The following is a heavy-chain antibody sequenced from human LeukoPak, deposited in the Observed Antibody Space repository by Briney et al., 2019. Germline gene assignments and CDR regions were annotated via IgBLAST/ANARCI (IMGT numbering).Heavy chain of an antibody. D-gene: IGHD3-3*01. CDR3: AKDQVLRFLEWLLEGVFDY. CDR2: TSGSGGST. V-gene: IGHV3-23*01. J-gene: IGHJ4*02. CDR1: GFTFSSYA. Sequence: GGSLRLSCAASGFTFSSYAMSWVRQAPGKGLEWVSATSGSGGSTYYADSVKGRFTISRDNSKNTLYLQMNSLRAEDTAVYYCAKDQVLRFLEWLLEGVFDYWGQGTLVTVSS.